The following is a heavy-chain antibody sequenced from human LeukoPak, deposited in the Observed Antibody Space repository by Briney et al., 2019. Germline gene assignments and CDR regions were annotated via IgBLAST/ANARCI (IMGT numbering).Heavy chain of an antibody. CDR2: ISSSSTYI. CDR1: GFTFSSYS. Sequence: GGSLRLSCAASGFTFSSYSMNWIRQAPGKGLEWVSSISSSSTYIYYADSVKGRFTISRDNAKNSLYLQMNSLRAEDTAVYYCARDPVQDSSGWYGYFDYWGQGTLVTVSS. V-gene: IGHV3-21*01. J-gene: IGHJ4*02. D-gene: IGHD6-19*01. CDR3: ARDPVQDSSGWYGYFDY.